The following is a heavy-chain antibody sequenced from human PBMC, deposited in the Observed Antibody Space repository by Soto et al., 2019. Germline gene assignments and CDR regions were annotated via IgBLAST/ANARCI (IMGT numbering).Heavy chain of an antibody. D-gene: IGHD1-26*01. CDR2: INSDGSSR. CDR3: ARGDATLSAYYYTMDV. CDR1: GFTLSSYW. Sequence: ELQLVESGGGLVQPGGSLRLSCVASGFTLSSYWMHWVRQAPGKGLVWVSRINSDGSSRTYADSVRGRLTISRDNAKNTRYLQMNLLRGEDTPVYYCARGDATLSAYYYTMDVWGKGTTVTVSS. J-gene: IGHJ6*03. V-gene: IGHV3-74*01.